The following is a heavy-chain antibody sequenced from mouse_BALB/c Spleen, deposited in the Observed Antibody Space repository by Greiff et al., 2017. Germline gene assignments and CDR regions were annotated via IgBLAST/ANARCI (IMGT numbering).Heavy chain of an antibody. V-gene: IGHV6-6*02. D-gene: IGHD4-1*01. Sequence: EVKLMESGGGLVQPGGSMKLSCVASGFTFSNYWMNWVRQSPEKGLEWVAEIRLKSNNYATHYAESVKGRFTISRDDSKSSVYLQMNNLRAEDTGIYYCTRELTGRVYWYFDVWGAGTTVTVSS. CDR1: GFTFSNYW. CDR3: TRELTGRVYWYFDV. J-gene: IGHJ1*01. CDR2: IRLKSNNYAT.